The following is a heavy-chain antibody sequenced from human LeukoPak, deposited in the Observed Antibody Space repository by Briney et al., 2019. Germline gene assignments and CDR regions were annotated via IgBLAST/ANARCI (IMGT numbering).Heavy chain of an antibody. CDR1: GFTFNNYA. CDR3: ARDYPTSGIVTIFDY. J-gene: IGHJ4*02. Sequence: PGGSLRFSCASSGFTFNNYAMTWVRQAPGKGLEWVSSITASGGSTYCADSVKGRFTISRDNSKNTLYLQMSSLRAEDTAVYYCARDYPTSGIVTIFDYWGQGTLVTVSS. V-gene: IGHV3-23*01. D-gene: IGHD1-1*01. CDR2: ITASGGST.